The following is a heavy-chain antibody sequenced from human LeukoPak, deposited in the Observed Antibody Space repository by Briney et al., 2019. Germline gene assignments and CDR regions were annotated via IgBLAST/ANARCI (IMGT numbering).Heavy chain of an antibody. CDR1: GGSISSYS. D-gene: IGHD4-17*01. V-gene: IGHV4-59*08. J-gene: IGHJ3*02. CDR3: ARHLDYGDHQGAFDI. Sequence: SETLSLTCTVSGGSISSYSWSWIRQPPGKGLEWIGYIYSSGRTNHNPSLKSRVTISVSTSRNQFSLKLSSVTAADTAVYYCARHLDYGDHQGAFDIWGQGTMVIVSS. CDR2: IYSSGRT.